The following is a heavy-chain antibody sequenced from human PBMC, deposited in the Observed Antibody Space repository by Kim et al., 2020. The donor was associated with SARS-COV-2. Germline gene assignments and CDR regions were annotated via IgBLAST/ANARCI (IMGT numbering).Heavy chain of an antibody. J-gene: IGHJ6*02. CDR2: MNPNSGNT. CDR3: ARAFLYYYGSGSYRNYYYGMDV. CDR1: GYTFTSYD. Sequence: ASVKVSCKASGYTFTSYDINWVRQATGQGLEWMGWMNPNSGNTGYAQKFQGRVTMTRNTSISTAYMELSSLRSEDTAVYYCARAFLYYYGSGSYRNYYYGMDVWGQGTKVTVSS. D-gene: IGHD3-10*01. V-gene: IGHV1-8*01.